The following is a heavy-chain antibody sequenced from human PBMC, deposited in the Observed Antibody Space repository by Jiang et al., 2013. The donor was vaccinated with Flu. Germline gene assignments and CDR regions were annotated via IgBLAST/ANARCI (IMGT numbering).Heavy chain of an antibody. J-gene: IGHJ4*02. CDR1: GGSVSSGSYY. Sequence: LLKPSETLSLTCTVSGGSVSSGSYYWSWIRQPPGKGLEWIGYIYYSGSTNYNPSLKSRVTISVDTSKNQFSLKLSSVTAADTAVYYCARDYGDSTDYWGQGTLVTVSS. V-gene: IGHV4-61*01. CDR3: ARDYGDSTDY. CDR2: IYYSGST. D-gene: IGHD4-17*01.